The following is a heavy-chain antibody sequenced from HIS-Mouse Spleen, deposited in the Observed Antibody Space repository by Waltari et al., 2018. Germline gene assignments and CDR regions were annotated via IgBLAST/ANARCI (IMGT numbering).Heavy chain of an antibody. V-gene: IGHV4-39*07. D-gene: IGHD6-13*01. CDR3: AREIPYSSSWYDWYFDL. CDR1: GGSISSSSYY. J-gene: IGHJ2*01. Sequence: QLQLQESGPGLVKPSETLSLTCTVSGGSISSSSYYWGWIRQPPGKGLEWIGGIYYSGGTTTTPSLKGRVTISVDTSKNQFSLKLGSVTAADTAVYYCAREIPYSSSWYDWYFDLWGRGTLVTVSS. CDR2: IYYSGGT.